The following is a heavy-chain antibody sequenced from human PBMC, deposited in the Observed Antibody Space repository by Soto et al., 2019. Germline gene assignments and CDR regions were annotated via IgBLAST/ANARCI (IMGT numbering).Heavy chain of an antibody. CDR1: GGSISTYY. V-gene: IGHV4-59*01. J-gene: IGHJ3*02. Sequence: SETLSLTCTVSGGSISTYYWSWIRQPPGKGLEWIGYIYYSGSTNYNPSLKSRVTISIDTSKNQFSLKLSSVTAADTAVYYCARVRLSGPLLWFGELFVPDIWGQGTMVTVSS. CDR3: ARVRLSGPLLWFGELFVPDI. D-gene: IGHD3-10*01. CDR2: IYYSGST.